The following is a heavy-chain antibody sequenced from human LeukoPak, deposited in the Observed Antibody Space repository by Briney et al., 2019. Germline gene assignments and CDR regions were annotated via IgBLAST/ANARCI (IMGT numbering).Heavy chain of an antibody. CDR2: ISNSGGST. CDR1: GFTFSSYG. CDR3: AKVPTYYYDSSGYFLPGEKYYFDY. Sequence: GGSLRLSCAASGFTFSSYGMSWVRQAPGKGLEWVSTISNSGGSTFYGDSVKGRFTISRDNSKNTLYLQMTSLRAEDTAVYYCAKVPTYYYDSSGYFLPGEKYYFDYWGQGTLVTVSS. J-gene: IGHJ4*02. D-gene: IGHD3-22*01. V-gene: IGHV3-23*01.